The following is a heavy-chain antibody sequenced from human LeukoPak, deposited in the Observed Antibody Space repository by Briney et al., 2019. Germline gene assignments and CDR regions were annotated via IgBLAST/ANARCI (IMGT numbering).Heavy chain of an antibody. D-gene: IGHD5-24*01. J-gene: IGHJ4*02. CDR2: INRDGGEK. CDR3: ARDQGADGDY. V-gene: IGHV3-7*01. Sequence: GGSLRLSCAASGFTFSSYWMSWVRQAPGKGLEWVANINRDGGEKYYVDSVEGRFTISRDNAKNSLYLQMNSLRVEDTAIYYCARDQGADGDYWGQGTLVTVSS. CDR1: GFTFSSYW.